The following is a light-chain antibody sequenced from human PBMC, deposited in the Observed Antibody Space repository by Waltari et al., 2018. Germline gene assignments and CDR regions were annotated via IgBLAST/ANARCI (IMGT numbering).Light chain of an antibody. Sequence: QAVVTQEPSLSVSPGGTVTLTCALSSGSVSTTSYAIWYQQTPGQPPRTLVYKGNARSSGVPDRFSGSILGNTAALTITGAQADDESAYYCSLYLGSGIWVFGGGTKLTVL. CDR1: SGSVSTTSY. V-gene: IGLV8-61*01. CDR3: SLYLGSGIWV. J-gene: IGLJ3*02. CDR2: KGN.